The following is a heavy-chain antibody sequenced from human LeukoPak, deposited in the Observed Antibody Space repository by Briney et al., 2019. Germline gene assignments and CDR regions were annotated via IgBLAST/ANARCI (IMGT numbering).Heavy chain of an antibody. V-gene: IGHV3-66*01. Sequence: GGSLRLSCAASGFTVSTNYMSWVRQAPGKGLEWVSVIYSGGRTYYADSVKGRFTISRDNSKNTLYLQLNSLRAEDTAVYYCARDMTTVTTGDYWGQGTLVTVSS. D-gene: IGHD4-17*01. J-gene: IGHJ4*02. CDR2: IYSGGRT. CDR3: ARDMTTVTTGDY. CDR1: GFTVSTNY.